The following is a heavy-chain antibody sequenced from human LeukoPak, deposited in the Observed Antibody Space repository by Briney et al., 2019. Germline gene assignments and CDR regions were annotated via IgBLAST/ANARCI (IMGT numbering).Heavy chain of an antibody. CDR1: GGSFSGYY. Sequence: SETLSLTCAVYGGSFSGYYWSWIRQPPGKGLEWIGEINHSGSTNYNPSLKGRVTISVDTSKNQFSLKLSSVTAADTAVYYCARGLGATIRWFDPWGQGTLVTVPS. CDR3: ARGLGATIRWFDP. J-gene: IGHJ5*02. CDR2: INHSGST. V-gene: IGHV4-34*01. D-gene: IGHD5-12*01.